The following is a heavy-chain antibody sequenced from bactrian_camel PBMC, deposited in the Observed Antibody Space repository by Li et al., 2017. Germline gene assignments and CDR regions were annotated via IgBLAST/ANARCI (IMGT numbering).Heavy chain of an antibody. Sequence: HVQLVESGGGSVQAGGSLRLSCVASGVTYSTSTSFMGWFRQAPGNQREAVAGVNVLGGRSWYADSVKDRFTISADKDNSKIVVHLQMTSLLLEDTAMYYCAATGSLLYFSDYDGDLSFAKWGQGTQVTVS. J-gene: IGHJ4*01. V-gene: IGHV3S54*01. D-gene: IGHD4*01. CDR1: GVTYSTST. CDR2: VNVLGGRS. CDR3: AATGSLLYFSDYDGDLSFAK.